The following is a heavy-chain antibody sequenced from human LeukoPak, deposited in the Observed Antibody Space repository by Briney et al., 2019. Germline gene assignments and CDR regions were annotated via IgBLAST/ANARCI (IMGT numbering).Heavy chain of an antibody. J-gene: IGHJ4*02. CDR2: IYPGDSDT. V-gene: IGHV5-51*01. Sequence: GKSLKISCKGSGYSFTSYWIGWVRQMPGKGLEWMGIIYPGDSDTRYSPSFQGQVTISADKSISTAYLQWSSLKASDTAMYYCARHSSCSGGSCYDAFDYWGQGTLVTVSS. D-gene: IGHD2-15*01. CDR3: ARHSSCSGGSCYDAFDY. CDR1: GYSFTSYW.